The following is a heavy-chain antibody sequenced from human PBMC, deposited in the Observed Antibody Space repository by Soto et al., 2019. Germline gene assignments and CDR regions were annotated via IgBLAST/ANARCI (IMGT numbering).Heavy chain of an antibody. CDR2: IYHSGNT. D-gene: IGHD2-15*01. V-gene: IGHV4-4*02. CDR3: AREAGVGYSMDV. CDR1: SGSISSGNW. Sequence: QVQLQESGPGLVKPSGTLSLTCAVSSGSISSGNWWSWVRQPPGKGLEWIGEIYHSGNTNYNPSLKSRVTISVDNSMNQFSLELSSVTAADTAVYYCAREAGVGYSMDVCGKGTTVTVSS. J-gene: IGHJ6*03.